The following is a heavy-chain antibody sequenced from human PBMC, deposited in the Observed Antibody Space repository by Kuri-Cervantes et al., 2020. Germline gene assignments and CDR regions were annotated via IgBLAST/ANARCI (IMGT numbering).Heavy chain of an antibody. V-gene: IGHV1-18*01. D-gene: IGHD3-22*01. CDR2: ISAYNGNT. J-gene: IGHJ4*02. CDR3: ARDEYDSSRSLDY. CDR1: GGTFSSYA. Sequence: ASVKVSCKASGGTFSSYAISWVRQAPGQGLEWMGWISAYNGNTNYVQKLQGRVTMTTDTSTSTAYMGLRSLRSDDTAVYYCARDEYDSSRSLDYWGQGTLVTVSS.